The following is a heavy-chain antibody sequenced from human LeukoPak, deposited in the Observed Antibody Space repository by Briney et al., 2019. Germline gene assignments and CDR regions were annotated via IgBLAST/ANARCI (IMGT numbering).Heavy chain of an antibody. D-gene: IGHD1-1*01. V-gene: IGHV1-3*01. Sequence: ASVKVSCKASGYTFTSYAMHWVRQAPGQRLEWMGWINAGNGNTKYSQKFQGRDTITRDTSASTAYMELSSLRSEDTAVYYCAGGTTGTTGNYWGQGTLVTVSS. CDR3: AGGTTGTTGNY. J-gene: IGHJ4*02. CDR1: GYTFTSYA. CDR2: INAGNGNT.